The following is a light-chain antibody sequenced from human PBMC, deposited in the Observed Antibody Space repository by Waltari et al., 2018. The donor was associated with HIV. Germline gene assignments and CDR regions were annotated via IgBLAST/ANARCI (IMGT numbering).Light chain of an antibody. Sequence: EVVMTQSPATLLESPGKPANLSCRSTRSVGSSLAWYHQKPGRGPRLLIYGASSRASDVPPTFSGSGAGTDFSLSISSLRSDDLCIYYCQQYNTWPLTFGRGTTVEIK. CDR3: QQYNTWPLT. J-gene: IGKJ1*01. V-gene: IGKV3-15*01. CDR2: GAS. CDR1: RSVGSS.